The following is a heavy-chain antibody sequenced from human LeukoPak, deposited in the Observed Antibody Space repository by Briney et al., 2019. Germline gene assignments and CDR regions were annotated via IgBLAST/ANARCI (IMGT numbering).Heavy chain of an antibody. D-gene: IGHD5-12*01. CDR1: GYTFIGYY. V-gene: IGHV1-2*02. J-gene: IGHJ4*02. Sequence: ASVKVSCKASGYTFIGYYMHWVRQAPGQGRDWMGWINPNSGVTNYAQKFQDRVTMTRDTSISTAYMDLSRLRSDDTAMYFCARAYTGFEAFDYWGQGTLVTVSS. CDR2: INPNSGVT. CDR3: ARAYTGFEAFDY.